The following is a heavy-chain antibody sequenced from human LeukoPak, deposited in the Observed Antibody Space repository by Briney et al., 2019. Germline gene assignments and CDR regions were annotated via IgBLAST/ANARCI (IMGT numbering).Heavy chain of an antibody. J-gene: IGHJ6*03. CDR1: GFTFSAYW. CDR3: AREKGEYSSSRYQYFYYYYMDV. Sequence: SGGSLRLSCAASGFTFSAYWMHWVRQVPGKGLVWVSRINNDGTATFFADSVKGRFTIFRDNAKNSLYLQINSLRAEDTAVYYCAREKGEYSSSRYQYFYYYYMDVWSKGTTVTISS. V-gene: IGHV3-74*01. CDR2: INNDGTAT. D-gene: IGHD6-13*01.